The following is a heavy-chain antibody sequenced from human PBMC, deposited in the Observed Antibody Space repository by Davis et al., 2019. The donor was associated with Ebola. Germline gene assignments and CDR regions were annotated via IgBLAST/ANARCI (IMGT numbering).Heavy chain of an antibody. CDR1: GFTFSSYG. J-gene: IGHJ4*02. V-gene: IGHV3-33*08. CDR3: ARTDYYDSSGYHY. CDR2: IWYDGSNK. D-gene: IGHD3-22*01. Sequence: GESLKISCAASGFTFSSYGMHWVRQAPGKGLEWVAVIWYDGSNKYYADSVKGRFTISRDNSKNTLYLQMNSLRAEDTAVYYCARTDYYDSSGYHYWGQGTLVTVSS.